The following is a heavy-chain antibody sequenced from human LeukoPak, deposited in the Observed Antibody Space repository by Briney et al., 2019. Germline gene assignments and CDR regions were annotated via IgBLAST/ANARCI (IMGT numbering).Heavy chain of an antibody. CDR3: ARDSASIAVAGAYYDSSGYLSGYFDY. CDR1: GYDFINYG. J-gene: IGHJ4*02. CDR2: ISAYNGNT. D-gene: IGHD3-22*01. V-gene: IGHV1-18*01. Sequence: ASVKVSCKASGYDFINYGISWVRQAPGQGLEWMGWISAYNGNTNYAQKLQGRVTMTPDTSTSTAYMELRSLRSDDTAVYYCARDSASIAVAGAYYDSSGYLSGYFDYWGQGTLVTVSS.